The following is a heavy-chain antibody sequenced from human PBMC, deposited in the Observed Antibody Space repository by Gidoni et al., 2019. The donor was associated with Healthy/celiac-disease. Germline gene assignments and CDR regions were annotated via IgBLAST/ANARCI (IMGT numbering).Heavy chain of an antibody. V-gene: IGHV2-5*01. CDR1: GFSLTISGVG. J-gene: IGHJ4*02. CDR3: AHSPTYYFSITYPSYYFYY. CDR2: IYWNDDK. D-gene: IGHD3-3*01. Sequence: QITLKESGPTMVKVNQILTMPCTFSGFSLTISGVGVGWIRQPPAKALEWLALIYWNDDKRYSPSLKSRLTITKYTSKNHLVLTMTNMDPVDTATYYCAHSPTYYFSITYPSYYFYYSSQRTLVTVSS.